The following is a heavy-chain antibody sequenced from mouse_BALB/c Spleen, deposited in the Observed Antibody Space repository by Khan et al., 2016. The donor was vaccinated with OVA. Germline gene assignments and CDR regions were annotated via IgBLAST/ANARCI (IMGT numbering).Heavy chain of an antibody. Sequence: QMQLEESGPGLVQPSQSLSITCPVSGFSLTSYGVHWVRQSPGKGLEWLGVIWSGGSTDYNAAFISRLSISKDNSKSQVFFKMNSLQANDTAIYYCARIFIGTTDYAMDYWGQGTSVTVSS. V-gene: IGHV2-2*02. J-gene: IGHJ4*01. CDR3: ARIFIGTTDYAMDY. CDR2: IWSGGST. D-gene: IGHD2-14*01. CDR1: GFSLTSYG.